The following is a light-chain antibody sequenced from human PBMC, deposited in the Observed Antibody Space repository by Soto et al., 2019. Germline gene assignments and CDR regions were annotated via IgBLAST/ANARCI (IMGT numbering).Light chain of an antibody. CDR2: EVN. J-gene: IGLJ2*01. CDR1: GNDIGSYNY. CDR3: SSYSNRDTYVI. Sequence: QSALTQPPSASGSPGQSVAISCTGTGNDIGSYNYVSWYQQRPGKAPKLILYEVNTRPSGVPDRFSGSKSGNTASLTVSGLRSDDEGDYYCSSYSNRDTYVIFGAGTKLTVL. V-gene: IGLV2-8*01.